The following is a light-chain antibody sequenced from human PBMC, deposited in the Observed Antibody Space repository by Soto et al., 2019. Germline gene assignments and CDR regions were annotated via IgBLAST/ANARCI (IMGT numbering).Light chain of an antibody. CDR2: PAS. J-gene: IGKJ1*01. CDR3: QKYNSSPWT. Sequence: DIQMTKSPSSLSASMGARVTITCRASQASGNCLAWYQQRPGKVPKLLIYPASTLQSGVPSRFSGSGSGTHFSLPINSLQPEDVATYYCQKYNSSPWTFGKGTKVDI. V-gene: IGKV1-27*01. CDR1: QASGNC.